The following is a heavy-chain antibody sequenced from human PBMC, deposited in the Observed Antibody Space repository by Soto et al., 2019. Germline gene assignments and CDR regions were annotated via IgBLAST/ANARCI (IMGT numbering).Heavy chain of an antibody. CDR1: GFTFSSYA. J-gene: IGHJ5*02. CDR2: ISGSGGST. Sequence: GGSLRLSCAASGFTFSSYAMSWVRQAPGKGLEWVSAISGSGGSTYYADSVKGLFTISKDNSKNTLYLQMNSLRAEDTAVYYCEKDLAIAVAGTENWFGPWGQGTLVTVSS. V-gene: IGHV3-23*01. CDR3: EKDLAIAVAGTENWFGP. D-gene: IGHD6-19*01.